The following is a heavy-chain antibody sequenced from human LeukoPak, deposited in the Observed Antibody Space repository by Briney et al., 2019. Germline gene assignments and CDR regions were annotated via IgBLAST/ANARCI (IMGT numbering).Heavy chain of an antibody. CDR1: EYTLTELS. D-gene: IGHD1-26*01. J-gene: IGHJ3*02. CDR3: AADRGDYSGSYWTAFDI. V-gene: IGHV1-24*01. Sequence: ASVKVSCKVSEYTLTELSMHWVRQAPGKGLEWLGGFDPEGGEIIYAQKFQGRVTMSDDTSTDTAYMELGSLRSDDTAVYYCAADRGDYSGSYWTAFDIWVQGTMVTVSS. CDR2: FDPEGGEI.